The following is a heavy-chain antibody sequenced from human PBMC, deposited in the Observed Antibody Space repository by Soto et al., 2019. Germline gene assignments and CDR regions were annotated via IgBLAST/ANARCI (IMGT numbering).Heavy chain of an antibody. CDR1: GFTFSSYS. V-gene: IGHV3-48*02. CDR3: ASDSITIFGVKETPQDY. D-gene: IGHD3-3*01. J-gene: IGHJ4*02. CDR2: ISSSSSTI. Sequence: GGSLRLSCAASGFTFSSYSMNWVRQAPGKGLEWVSYISSSSSTIYYADSVKGRFTISRDNAKNSLYLQMNSLRDEDTAVYYCASDSITIFGVKETPQDYWGQGTLVTVSS.